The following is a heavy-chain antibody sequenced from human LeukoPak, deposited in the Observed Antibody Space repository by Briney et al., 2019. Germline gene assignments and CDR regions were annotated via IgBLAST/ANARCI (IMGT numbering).Heavy chain of an antibody. CDR1: GGSFSGYY. D-gene: IGHD2-2*01. V-gene: IGHV4-34*01. CDR3: ARGGIVVVPAARPTWFDP. Sequence: SETLSLTCAVYGGSFSGYYWSWIRQPPGKGLEWIGEINHSGSTNYNPSLKSRVTISVDTSKNQFSLKLSSVTAADTAVYYCARGGIVVVPAARPTWFDPWGRGTLVTVSS. CDR2: INHSGST. J-gene: IGHJ5*02.